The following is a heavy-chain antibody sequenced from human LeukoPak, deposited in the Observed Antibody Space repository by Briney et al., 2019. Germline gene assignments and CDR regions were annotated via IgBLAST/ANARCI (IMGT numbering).Heavy chain of an antibody. CDR3: ARGEYGVNSGFWGLFDH. CDR1: GGSISSYY. D-gene: IGHD4-23*01. Sequence: PETLSLTCTVSGGSISSYYWSWIRQPPGKGLEWIGYIFSSGSTNYNPSLKSRVTISVDTSKNQFSLKLTSVTAADTAVYYCARGEYGVNSGFWGLFDHWGQGTLVTVSS. CDR2: IFSSGST. V-gene: IGHV4-59*01. J-gene: IGHJ4*02.